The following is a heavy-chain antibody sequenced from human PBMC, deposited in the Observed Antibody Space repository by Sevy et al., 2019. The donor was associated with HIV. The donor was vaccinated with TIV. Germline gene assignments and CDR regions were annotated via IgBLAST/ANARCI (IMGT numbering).Heavy chain of an antibody. J-gene: IGHJ4*02. Sequence: GGSLRLSCSTSGFTFSSYWMHWVRQAPGKGLVWVAHINSYGTTTNYADSVKGRFTISRDNAMNTLYLQMNSLRADDSAVYFCVRDSAYYDPNGWIYFDYWGQGTVVTVSS. CDR1: GFTFSSYW. V-gene: IGHV3-74*01. CDR2: INSYGTTT. D-gene: IGHD3-3*01. CDR3: VRDSAYYDPNGWIYFDY.